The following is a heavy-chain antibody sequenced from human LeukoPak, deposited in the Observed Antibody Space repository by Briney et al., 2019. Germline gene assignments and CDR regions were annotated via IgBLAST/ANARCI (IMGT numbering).Heavy chain of an antibody. CDR3: ARGGAGSRHFDL. CDR2: ISYSGST. Sequence: SETLSLTCTVSGGSISSYYWNWIRQPPEKGLEWIGYISYSGSTNYNPSLNSRITISVDTSKNQFSLNLNSVTAADTAVYYCARGGAGSRHFDLWGRGTLVTVSA. V-gene: IGHV4-59*01. CDR1: GGSISSYY. D-gene: IGHD6-19*01. J-gene: IGHJ2*01.